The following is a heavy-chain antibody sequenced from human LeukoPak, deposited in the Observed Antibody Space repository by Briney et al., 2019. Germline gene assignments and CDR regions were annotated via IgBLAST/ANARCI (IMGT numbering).Heavy chain of an antibody. V-gene: IGHV3-33*08. D-gene: IGHD4-17*01. CDR3: ARDGQEVAPYGYDY. Sequence: PGGSLRLSCAASGFTFSSYGMHWVRQAPGKGLEWVAFIWGDASKDYADSVKGRFTISRDNSKNTVYLQMSSLRVEDTAVYYCARDGQEVAPYGYDYWGQGTLVTVSS. CDR1: GFTFSSYG. CDR2: IWGDASK. J-gene: IGHJ4*02.